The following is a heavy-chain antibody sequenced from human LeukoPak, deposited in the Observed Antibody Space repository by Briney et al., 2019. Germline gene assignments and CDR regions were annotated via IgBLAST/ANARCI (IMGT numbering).Heavy chain of an antibody. Sequence: PGGSLRLSCAASGFTFSSYWMSWVRQAPGKGLEWVANINEDGGEKYYVDSVKGRFTISRDNAKRSLYLHMNSLRADDTAVYYCVRGRVGQWLVDAFDIWGQGTMVTVSS. J-gene: IGHJ3*02. CDR1: GFTFSSYW. CDR2: INEDGGEK. D-gene: IGHD6-19*01. V-gene: IGHV3-7*01. CDR3: VRGRVGQWLVDAFDI.